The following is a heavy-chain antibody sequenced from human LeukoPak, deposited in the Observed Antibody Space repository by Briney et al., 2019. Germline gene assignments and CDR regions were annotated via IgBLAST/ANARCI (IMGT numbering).Heavy chain of an antibody. V-gene: IGHV3-21*01. J-gene: IGHJ4*02. D-gene: IGHD5-18*01. Sequence: GGSLRLSCAASGFTFSSYSMNWVRQAPGKGLELVSSISSSSSYIDYADSVKGRFTISRDNAKNSLYLQMNSLRAEDTAVYYCARDLIDTAMVTVVDYWGQGPLVTVSS. CDR1: GFTFSSYS. CDR3: ARDLIDTAMVTVVDY. CDR2: ISSSSSYI.